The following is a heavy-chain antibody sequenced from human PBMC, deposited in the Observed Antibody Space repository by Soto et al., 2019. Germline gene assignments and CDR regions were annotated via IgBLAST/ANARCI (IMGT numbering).Heavy chain of an antibody. CDR3: ARAIAAPFDY. V-gene: IGHV4-34*01. D-gene: IGHD6-13*01. J-gene: IGHJ4*02. CDR2: INHSGST. Sequence: PSGTLSLTCAVYGGSFSGYYWSWIRQPPGKGLEWIGEINHSGSTNYNPSLKSRVTISVDTSKNQFSLKLSSVTAADTAVYYCARAIAAPFDYRGQGTLVTVSS. CDR1: GGSFSGYY.